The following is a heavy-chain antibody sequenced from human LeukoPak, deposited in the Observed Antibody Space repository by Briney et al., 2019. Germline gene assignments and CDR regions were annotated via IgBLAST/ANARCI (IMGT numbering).Heavy chain of an antibody. CDR1: GGSISSSNW. CDR3: ARYWTPGDCYDY. D-gene: IGHD2-8*01. V-gene: IGHV4-4*02. Sequence: PSETLSLTCAVSGGSISSSNWWSWVRQPPGKGLEWIGEIYHTGSTNYNPSLKSRVTISVDTSKNQFSLKLSSVTAADTAVYYCARYWTPGDCYDYWGQGTLVTVSS. CDR2: IYHTGST. J-gene: IGHJ4*02.